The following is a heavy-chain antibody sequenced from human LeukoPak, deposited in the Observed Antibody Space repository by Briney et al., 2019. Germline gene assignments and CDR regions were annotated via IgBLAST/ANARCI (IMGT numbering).Heavy chain of an antibody. D-gene: IGHD3-22*01. V-gene: IGHV3-7*01. CDR3: ARETHYYDKGANWFDP. CDR1: GFTFSSYW. Sequence: PGGSLRLSCAASGFTFSSYWMSWVRQAPGKGLEWVANIKQDGSEKYYVDSVKGRFTISRDNAKNSLYLQMNSLRAEDTAVYYCARETHYYDKGANWFDPWGQGTLVTVSS. CDR2: IKQDGSEK. J-gene: IGHJ5*02.